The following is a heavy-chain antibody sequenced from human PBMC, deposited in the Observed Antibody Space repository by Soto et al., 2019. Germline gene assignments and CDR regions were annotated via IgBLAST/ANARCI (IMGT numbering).Heavy chain of an antibody. D-gene: IGHD3-16*01. CDR3: RTDDGRGLRY. V-gene: IGHV3-74*01. J-gene: IGHJ4*02. CDR2: INTVTTII. Sequence: GGSLRLSCAVSGSPFNNYCMHWILQAPGKGLVWFSHINTVTTIINYGDSVTGRFTIYRDNAEKTLYLEMNSLGVEGTGTDYCRTDDGRGLRYWGQGTLVTVSS. CDR1: GSPFNNYC.